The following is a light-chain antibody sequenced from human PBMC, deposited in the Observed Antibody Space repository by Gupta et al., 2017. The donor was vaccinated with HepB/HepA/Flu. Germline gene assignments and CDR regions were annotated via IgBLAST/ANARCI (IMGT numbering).Light chain of an antibody. CDR3: SSETSSSTIMV. V-gene: IGLV2-14*03. Sequence: QSALTQPASVSGSPGQSITISCPGTSRDVGGYNYASWYQQHPGKAPKLMIYDVIKRPSGVANRFSGSKYGNTAALTITGLLAEDEADYYCSSETSSSTIMVFGGGTKLTVL. CDR1: SRDVGGYNY. CDR2: DVI. J-gene: IGLJ2*01.